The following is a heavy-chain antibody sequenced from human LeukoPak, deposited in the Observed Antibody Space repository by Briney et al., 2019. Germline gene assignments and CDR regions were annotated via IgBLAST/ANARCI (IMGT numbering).Heavy chain of an antibody. V-gene: IGHV4-39*07. CDR3: ASGISYYYDSSGYYIGY. Sequence: KPSETLSLTCTVSGGSISRSSYYWGWIRQPPGKGLEWIGSIYYSGSTYYNPSLKSRVTISVDTSKNQFSLKLSSVTAADTAVYYCASGISYYYDSSGYYIGYWGQGTLVTVSS. CDR2: IYYSGST. D-gene: IGHD3-22*01. J-gene: IGHJ4*02. CDR1: GGSISRSSYY.